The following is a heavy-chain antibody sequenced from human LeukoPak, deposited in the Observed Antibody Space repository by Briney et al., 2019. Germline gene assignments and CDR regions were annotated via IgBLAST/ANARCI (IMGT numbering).Heavy chain of an antibody. CDR1: GYTFTGYY. Sequence: WASVKVSCKASGYTFTGYYMHWVRQAPGQGLEWMGWINPNSGGTNYAQKFQGRVTMTRDTSISTAYMELSRLRSDDTAVYYCARGEVAATDPNFDYWGQGTLVTVSS. CDR2: INPNSGGT. V-gene: IGHV1-2*02. D-gene: IGHD2-15*01. CDR3: ARGEVAATDPNFDY. J-gene: IGHJ4*02.